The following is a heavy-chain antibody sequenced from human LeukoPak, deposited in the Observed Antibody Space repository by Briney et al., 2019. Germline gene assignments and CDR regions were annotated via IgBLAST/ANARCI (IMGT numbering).Heavy chain of an antibody. D-gene: IGHD2-21*02. Sequence: PSETLSLTCTVSGGSISGYYWSWIRQPAGKGLEWIGHIYSSGSTNYNPSLKSRVTISVDKSKNQFSLKLSSVTAADTAVYYCVRYCGGDCYSAFDIWGQGTIVTVSS. J-gene: IGHJ3*02. CDR2: IYSSGST. CDR1: GGSISGYY. CDR3: VRYCGGDCYSAFDI. V-gene: IGHV4-4*07.